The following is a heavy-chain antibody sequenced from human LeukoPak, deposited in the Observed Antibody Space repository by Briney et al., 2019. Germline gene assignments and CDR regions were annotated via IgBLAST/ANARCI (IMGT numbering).Heavy chain of an antibody. Sequence: SVKVSCKASGGTFSSYAISWVRQAPGQGLEWMGRIIPILGIANYAQKFQGRVTITADKSTSTAYMELSSLRSEDTAVYYCARDQKGGYSYGYIGDAFDIWGQGTMVTVSS. CDR3: ARDQKGGYSYGYIGDAFDI. D-gene: IGHD5-18*01. CDR1: GGTFSSYA. CDR2: IIPILGIA. J-gene: IGHJ3*02. V-gene: IGHV1-69*04.